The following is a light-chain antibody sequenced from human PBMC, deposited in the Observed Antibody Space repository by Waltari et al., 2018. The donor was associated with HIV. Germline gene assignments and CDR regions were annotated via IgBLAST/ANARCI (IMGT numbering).Light chain of an antibody. CDR3: NSRDTSGKHHWV. CDR1: SLSSSY. Sequence: SSELTQDPAVSVALGQTVRITCHGDSLSSSYASWYQQKPGQAPILVIYGENSRPSGIPDRFSGSSSGNTASLTITGAQAEDEADYYCNSRDTSGKHHWVFGGGTKLTVL. J-gene: IGLJ3*02. V-gene: IGLV3-19*01. CDR2: GEN.